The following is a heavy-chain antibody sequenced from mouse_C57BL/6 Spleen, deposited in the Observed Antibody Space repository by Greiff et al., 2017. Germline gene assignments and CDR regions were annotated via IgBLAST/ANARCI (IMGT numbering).Heavy chain of an antibody. Sequence: VQLQQSDAELVKPGASVKISCKVSGYTFTDHTIHWMKQRPEQGLEWIGYIYPSDGSTKYNEKFKGKATLTADKSSSTAYMQLNSLTSEDSAVYFCARGGHYYGSSHYAMDYWGQGTSVTVSS. CDR3: ARGGHYYGSSHYAMDY. J-gene: IGHJ4*01. CDR2: IYPSDGST. CDR1: GYTFTDHT. D-gene: IGHD1-1*01. V-gene: IGHV1-78*01.